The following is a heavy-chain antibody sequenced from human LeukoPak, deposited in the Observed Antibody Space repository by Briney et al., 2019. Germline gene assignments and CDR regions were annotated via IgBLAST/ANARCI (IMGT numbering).Heavy chain of an antibody. CDR1: GFTFSSYA. J-gene: IGHJ6*03. D-gene: IGHD2-21*01. V-gene: IGHV3-23*01. Sequence: GGSLRLSCAASGFTFSSYAMSWVRQAPGKGPEWVSAISGSGGSTYYADSVKGRFTISRDNSKNTLYLQMNSLRAEDTAVYYCAKDRVALAVIPYMDVWGQGTTVTVSS. CDR3: AKDRVALAVIPYMDV. CDR2: ISGSGGST.